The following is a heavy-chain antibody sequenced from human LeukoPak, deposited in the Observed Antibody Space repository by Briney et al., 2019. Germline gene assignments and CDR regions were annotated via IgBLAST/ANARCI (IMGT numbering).Heavy chain of an antibody. CDR2: ISGSGGST. CDR3: AEVFSALGLSRGLRWNY. V-gene: IGHV3-23*01. CDR1: GFTFSSYA. J-gene: IGHJ4*02. D-gene: IGHD3-16*01. Sequence: GGSLRLSCAASGFTFSSYAMSWVRQAPGKGLEWVSAISGSGGSTYYADSVKGRFTISRDNSKNTLYLQMNSLRAEDTAVYYCAEVFSALGLSRGLRWNYWGQGTLVTVSS.